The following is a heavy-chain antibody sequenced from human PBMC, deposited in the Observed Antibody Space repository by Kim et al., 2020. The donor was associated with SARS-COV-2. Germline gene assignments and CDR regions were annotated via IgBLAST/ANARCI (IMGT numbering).Heavy chain of an antibody. CDR3: ARGPGIAAAGTVTYGMVV. V-gene: IGHV4-61*01. CDR1: GGSVSSGSYY. Sequence: SETLSLTCTVSGGSVSSGSYYWSWIRQPPGKGLEWVGYIYYSGSTNYNPSRKSRVTISVDTSKNQFSLKLSVVTAADTAVYYCARGPGIAAAGTVTYGMVVWGQGTTVTVS. D-gene: IGHD6-13*01. J-gene: IGHJ6*02. CDR2: IYYSGST.